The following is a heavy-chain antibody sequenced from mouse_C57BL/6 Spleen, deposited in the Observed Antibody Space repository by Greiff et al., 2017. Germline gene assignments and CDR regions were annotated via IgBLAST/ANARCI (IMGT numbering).Heavy chain of an antibody. CDR2: INPNNGGT. J-gene: IGHJ3*01. CDR3: AREGNYEFAY. CDR1: GYTFTDYN. D-gene: IGHD1-1*01. Sequence: EVKLQQSGPELVKPGASVKIPCKASGYTFTDYNMDWVKQSHGKSLEWIGDINPNNGGTIYNQKFKGKATLTVDKSSSTAYMELRRLTSEDTAVYYCAREGNYEFAYWGQGTLVTVSA. V-gene: IGHV1-18*01.